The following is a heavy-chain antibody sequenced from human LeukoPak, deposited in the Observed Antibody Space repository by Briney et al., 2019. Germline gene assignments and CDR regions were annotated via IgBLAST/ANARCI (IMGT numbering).Heavy chain of an antibody. Sequence: PGGSLRLSCAAPGFTFSSYAMSWVRQAPGKGLEWVSGISGNGGGTYYADSVKGRFTMSRDKSKSTLYLQMNSLRAEDTAVYYCAKGVGGYDSISGYFDYWGQGTLVTVSS. CDR2: ISGNGGGT. CDR3: AKGVGGYDSISGYFDY. D-gene: IGHD5-12*01. J-gene: IGHJ4*02. CDR1: GFTFSSYA. V-gene: IGHV3-23*01.